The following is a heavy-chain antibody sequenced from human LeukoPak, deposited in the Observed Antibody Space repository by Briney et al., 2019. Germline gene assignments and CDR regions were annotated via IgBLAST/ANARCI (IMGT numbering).Heavy chain of an antibody. V-gene: IGHV4-4*07. CDR3: AGRALSTGWTFDY. D-gene: IGHD6-19*01. Sequence: SETLSLTCSVPGGSISTYYWSWIRQPAGKGREWIAQIHTSGRTDFNPSPKSRLSISMDTPNNHFSLMITSVTAADTAIYYCAGRALSTGWTFDYWGHGTLVTVSS. CDR1: GGSISTYY. CDR2: IHTSGRT. J-gene: IGHJ4*01.